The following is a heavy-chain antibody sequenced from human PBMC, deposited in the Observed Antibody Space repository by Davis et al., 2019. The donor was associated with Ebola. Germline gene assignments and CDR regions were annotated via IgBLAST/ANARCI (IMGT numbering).Heavy chain of an antibody. J-gene: IGHJ6*02. CDR1: GFTFSSYW. Sequence: GGSLRLSCAASGFTFSSYWMHWVRQASGKGLEWVGRIRSKANSYATAYAASVKGRFTISRDDSKNTAYLQMNSLKTEDTAVYYCTRRVEQWLVPIGYYGMDVWGQGTTVTVSS. CDR3: TRRVEQWLVPIGYYGMDV. V-gene: IGHV3-73*01. D-gene: IGHD6-19*01. CDR2: IRSKANSYAT.